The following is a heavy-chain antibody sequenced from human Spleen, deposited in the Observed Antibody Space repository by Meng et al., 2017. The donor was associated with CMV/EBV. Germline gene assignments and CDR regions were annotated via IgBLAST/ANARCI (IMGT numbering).Heavy chain of an antibody. Sequence: VQLGESGGVVVQPGGSLRLSCAASGFTFDDYAMHWVRQAPGKGLEWVSLISWDGGSTYYADSVKGRFTISRDNSKNSLYLQMNSLRAEDTALYYCAKDMGSSPDYWGQGTLVTVSS. CDR3: AKDMGSSPDY. CDR1: GFTFDDYA. CDR2: ISWDGGST. J-gene: IGHJ4*02. D-gene: IGHD2-2*01. V-gene: IGHV3-43D*03.